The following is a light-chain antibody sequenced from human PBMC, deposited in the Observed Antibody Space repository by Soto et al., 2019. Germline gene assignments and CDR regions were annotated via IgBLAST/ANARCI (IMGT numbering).Light chain of an antibody. CDR2: DAS. CDR1: QSVSSY. Sequence: EIVLTQSPSTLSLSPGERVTFSCRASQSVSSYLAWYQQKPGQAPRLLIYDASNRATGIPARFSGSGSGTDFTLTISSLEPEDFAVYYCQQRSNWRRSFGQGTKVEIK. J-gene: IGKJ1*01. V-gene: IGKV3-11*01. CDR3: QQRSNWRRS.